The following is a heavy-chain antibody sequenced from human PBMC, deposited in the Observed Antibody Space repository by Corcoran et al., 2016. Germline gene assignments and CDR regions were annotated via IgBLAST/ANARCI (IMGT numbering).Heavy chain of an antibody. Sequence: QVQLVQSGAEVKRPGSSVKVSCKASGDTFSRYGINWVRQAPGPGLGWMRGIIPMFATTNYAQKFQGRVTVTADKSTSTAYMQLSGLKSEDTAIYYCAGGFPHMVDDYYHTMDVWGQGTTVTVYS. V-gene: IGHV1-69*06. D-gene: IGHD2-15*01. CDR3: AGGFPHMVDDYYHTMDV. J-gene: IGHJ6*02. CDR1: GDTFSRYG. CDR2: IIPMFATT.